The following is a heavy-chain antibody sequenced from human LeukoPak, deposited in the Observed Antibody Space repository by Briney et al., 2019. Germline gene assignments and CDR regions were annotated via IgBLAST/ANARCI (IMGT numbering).Heavy chain of an antibody. J-gene: IGHJ5*02. CDR1: GGSISSGGYY. CDR2: IYYSGST. Sequence: PSETLSLTCTVSGGSISSGGYYWSWIRQHPGKGLEWIGYIYYSGSTYYNPSLKSRVTISVDTSKNQFSLKLSSVTAADTAVYYCARGRLDYYDSSGYYYPGDNWFDPWGQGTLVTVSS. V-gene: IGHV4-31*03. D-gene: IGHD3-22*01. CDR3: ARGRLDYYDSSGYYYPGDNWFDP.